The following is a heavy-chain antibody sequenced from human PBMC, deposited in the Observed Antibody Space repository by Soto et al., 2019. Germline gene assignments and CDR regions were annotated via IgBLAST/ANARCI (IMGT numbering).Heavy chain of an antibody. CDR2: ISGTGDST. V-gene: IGHV3-23*01. CDR3: AKYAGNYYHYDNMDV. Sequence: EVQLLESGGGLVQPGGSLRLSCAGSEFTSSRYALSWVRQAPGEGLEWVSGISGTGDSTYYADSVKGRFTVSRDNSKNTLYLNMHSLRAEDTAVYYCAKYAGNYYHYDNMDVWGKGTTVTGSS. J-gene: IGHJ6*03. CDR1: EFTSSRYA.